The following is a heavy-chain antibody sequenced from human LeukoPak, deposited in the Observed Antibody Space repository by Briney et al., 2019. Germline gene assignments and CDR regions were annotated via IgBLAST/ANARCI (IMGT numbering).Heavy chain of an antibody. CDR3: ARYSSGFLDS. D-gene: IGHD6-19*01. Sequence: GGSLRLSCAASGFTFSSFGMHWVRQAPGKGLECVAVIWSDGSNKYYADSVKGRFTISRDNSKNTLYLQMNSLRAEDTAVYYCARYSSGFLDSWGQGTLVTVSS. V-gene: IGHV3-33*01. CDR1: GFTFSSFG. CDR2: IWSDGSNK. J-gene: IGHJ4*02.